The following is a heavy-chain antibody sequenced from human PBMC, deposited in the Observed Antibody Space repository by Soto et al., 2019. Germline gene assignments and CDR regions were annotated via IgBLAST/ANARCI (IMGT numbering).Heavy chain of an antibody. CDR2: IYYSGST. J-gene: IGHJ4*02. CDR1: GGSISSGGYY. V-gene: IGHV4-31*11. CDR3: ARGLDYDSSETYYFDY. D-gene: IGHD3-22*01. Sequence: SETLSLTCAFSGGSISSGGYYWSWIRQHPGKGLEWIGYIYYSGSTYYNPSLKSRVTISVDTSKNQFSLKLSSVTAADTAVYYCARGLDYDSSETYYFDYWGQGTLVTVSS.